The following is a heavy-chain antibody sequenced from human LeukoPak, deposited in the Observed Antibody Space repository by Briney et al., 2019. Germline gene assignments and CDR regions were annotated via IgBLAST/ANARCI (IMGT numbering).Heavy chain of an antibody. D-gene: IGHD3-10*01. Sequence: PGGSLRLSCAASGFTFSSYWMSWVRQAPGKGLEWVANIKQDGSEKYYVDSVKGRFTISRDNAKNSLYLQMNSLRAEDTAVYYCARDPPRFVLGIYFDYWGQGTLVTVSS. V-gene: IGHV3-7*03. CDR2: IKQDGSEK. CDR1: GFTFSSYW. J-gene: IGHJ4*02. CDR3: ARDPPRFVLGIYFDY.